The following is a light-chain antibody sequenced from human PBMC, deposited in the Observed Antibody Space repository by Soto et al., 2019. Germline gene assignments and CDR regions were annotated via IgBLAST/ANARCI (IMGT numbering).Light chain of an antibody. CDR2: KAS. V-gene: IGKV1-5*03. Sequence: DIQMTQSPSTLSASVGDTVTITCRASQSISSWLAWYQQKPGKAPKVLIYKASSLESGVPSRFSGNGSRTEYTLTISRRQPDDSATYYCQQYQSLWTFGQGTKVEIK. J-gene: IGKJ1*01. CDR3: QQYQSLWT. CDR1: QSISSW.